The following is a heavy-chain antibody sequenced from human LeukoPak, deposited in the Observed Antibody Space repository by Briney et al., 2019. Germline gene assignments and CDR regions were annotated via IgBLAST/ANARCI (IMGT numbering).Heavy chain of an antibody. V-gene: IGHV3-7*01. CDR3: ASISAPIDY. Sequence: GGSLRLSCAASGFTVSSNYMSWVRQAPEKGLEWVANIKKDGSQRYYVDSVKGRFTISRDNAKNSLYLQMNSLRAEDTAVYYCASISAPIDYWGQGTLVTVSS. CDR1: GFTVSSNY. CDR2: IKKDGSQR. D-gene: IGHD3-9*01. J-gene: IGHJ4*02.